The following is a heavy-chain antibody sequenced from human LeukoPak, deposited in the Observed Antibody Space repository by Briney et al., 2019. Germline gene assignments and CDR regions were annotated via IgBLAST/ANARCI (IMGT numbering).Heavy chain of an antibody. CDR3: ARDALVGMDV. CDR2: ISGSGGST. Sequence: GGSLRLSCAASGFTFSSYAMSWVRQAPGKGLEWVSAISGSGGSTYYADSVKGRFTISRDNAKNSLYLQMNSLRAEDTALYYCARDALVGMDVWGKGTTVTVSS. J-gene: IGHJ6*04. V-gene: IGHV3-23*01. CDR1: GFTFSSYA.